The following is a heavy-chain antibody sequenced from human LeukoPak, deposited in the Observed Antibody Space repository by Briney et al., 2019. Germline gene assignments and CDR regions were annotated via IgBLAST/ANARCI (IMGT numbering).Heavy chain of an antibody. D-gene: IGHD4/OR15-4a*01. CDR3: ARRAGAYSHPYDY. J-gene: IGHJ4*02. CDR2: IRYDGSNK. CDR1: GFTFSSYG. V-gene: IGHV3-30*02. Sequence: GGSLRLSCATSGFTFSSYGMHWVRQAPGRGLEWVAFIRYDGSNKYYADSVKGRFTISRDNSKNTLFLQMNSLRAEDTAVYYCARRAGAYSHPYDYWGQGTLVTVSS.